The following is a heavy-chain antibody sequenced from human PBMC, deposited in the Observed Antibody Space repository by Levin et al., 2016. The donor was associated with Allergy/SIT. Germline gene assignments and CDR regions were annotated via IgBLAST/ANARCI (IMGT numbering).Heavy chain of an antibody. V-gene: IGHV3-33*01. CDR3: ARDTYGYYFDY. D-gene: IGHD2/OR15-2a*01. CDR2: IWYDGSNK. Sequence: WIRQPPGKGLEWVAVIWYDGSNKYYADSVKGRFTISRDNSKNTLYLQMNSLRAEDTAVYYCARDTYGYYFDYWGQGTLVTVSS. J-gene: IGHJ4*02.